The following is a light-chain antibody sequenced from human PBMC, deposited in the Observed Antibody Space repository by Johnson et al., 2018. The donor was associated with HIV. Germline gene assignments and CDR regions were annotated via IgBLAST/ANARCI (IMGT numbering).Light chain of an antibody. V-gene: IGLV1-51*02. CDR3: GTWDSSLSAGYYV. Sequence: QSVLTQPPSVSAAPGQKVTISCSGSSSNIGNNYVSWYQQLPGTAPKLLIYENNKRPSGIPDRFSGSKSGTSATLGITGLQTGDEADYYCGTWDSSLSAGYYVCGTGTKVTVL. J-gene: IGLJ1*01. CDR2: ENN. CDR1: SSNIGNNY.